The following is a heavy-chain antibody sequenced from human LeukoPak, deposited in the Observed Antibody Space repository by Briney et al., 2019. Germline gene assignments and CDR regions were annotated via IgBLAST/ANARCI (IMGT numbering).Heavy chain of an antibody. CDR3: ARDPLGYCSGGSCYEFDY. CDR1: GYTFTDYY. D-gene: IGHD2-15*01. Sequence: ASVKISCKVSGYTFTDYYMHWVRQAPGKGLEWMGLVDPEDGETIYAEKFQGRVTITADTFTDTAYMELSSLRSEDTAVYYCARDPLGYCSGGSCYEFDYWGQGTLVTVSS. V-gene: IGHV1-69-2*01. CDR2: VDPEDGET. J-gene: IGHJ4*02.